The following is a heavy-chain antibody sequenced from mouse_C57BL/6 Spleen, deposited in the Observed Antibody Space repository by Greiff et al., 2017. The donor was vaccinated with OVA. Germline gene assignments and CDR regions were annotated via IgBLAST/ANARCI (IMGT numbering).Heavy chain of an antibody. Sequence: VQLQQSGPELVKPGASVKMSCKASGYTFTDYNMHWVKQSHGKSLEWIGYINPNNGGTSYNQKFKGKATLTVNKSSSTAYMELRSLTSEDSAVYYCARLDYYGSSYPYYFDYWGQGTTLTVSS. CDR1: GYTFTDYN. V-gene: IGHV1-22*01. D-gene: IGHD1-1*01. J-gene: IGHJ2*01. CDR3: ARLDYYGSSYPYYFDY. CDR2: INPNNGGT.